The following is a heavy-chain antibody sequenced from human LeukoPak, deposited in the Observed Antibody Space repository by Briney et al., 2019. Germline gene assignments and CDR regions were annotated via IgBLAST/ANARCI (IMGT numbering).Heavy chain of an antibody. CDR1: AFTFSSYS. CDR2: ISSSGSYI. V-gene: IGHV3-21*01. CDR3: ARGARGSGTASDY. J-gene: IGHJ4*02. Sequence: GGSLRLSCAASAFTFSSYSMNWVRQAPGKGLEWVSFISSSGSYIYYADSVKGRFTISRDNAKNSLYLQMNSLRAEDTAVYYCARGARGSGTASDYWGQGTLVTVSS. D-gene: IGHD3-10*01.